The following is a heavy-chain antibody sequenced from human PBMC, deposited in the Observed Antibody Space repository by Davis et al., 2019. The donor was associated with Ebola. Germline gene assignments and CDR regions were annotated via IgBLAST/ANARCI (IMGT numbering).Heavy chain of an antibody. CDR1: GGTFSSYA. J-gene: IGHJ1*01. CDR2: IIPIFGTA. V-gene: IGHV1-69*13. CDR3: ARGTYYYDSSGYWVGYFQH. D-gene: IGHD3-22*01. Sequence: SVKVSCKASGGTFSSYAISWVRQAPGQGLEWMGGIIPIFGTANYAQKFQGRVTITADESTSTAYMELSSLRSEDTAVYYCARGTYYYDSSGYWVGYFQHWGQGTLVTVSS.